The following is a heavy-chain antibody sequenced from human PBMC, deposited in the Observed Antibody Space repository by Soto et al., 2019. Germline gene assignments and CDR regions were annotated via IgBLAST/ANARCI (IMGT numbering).Heavy chain of an antibody. V-gene: IGHV1-69*01. CDR2: IIPIFDIT. CDR1: GGTFRSYS. CDR3: ARPDEGGYYSNHHYSYALDV. J-gene: IGHJ6*02. D-gene: IGHD3-22*01. Sequence: QVQLVQSGAEVKKPGSSVKVSCKASGGTFRSYSISWVRQAPGQGLEWMGGIIPIFDITNYAQKFQGRVTIPADESTSTAYMDLSSLGSDDTAVYYCARPDEGGYYSNHHYSYALDVWGQGTTVTV.